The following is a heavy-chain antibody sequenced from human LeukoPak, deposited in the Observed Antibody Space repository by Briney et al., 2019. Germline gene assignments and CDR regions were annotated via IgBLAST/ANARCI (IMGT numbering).Heavy chain of an antibody. D-gene: IGHD3-16*01. CDR2: ISWNSGSI. V-gene: IGHV3-9*01. Sequence: GRSLRLSCAASGFTFDDYAMHWVRHAPGKGLEWVSGISWNSGSIGYADSVKGRFTISRDNAKNSLYLQMNSLRAEDTALYYCAKDLGGYAPYYFDYWGQGTLVTVSS. J-gene: IGHJ4*02. CDR3: AKDLGGYAPYYFDY. CDR1: GFTFDDYA.